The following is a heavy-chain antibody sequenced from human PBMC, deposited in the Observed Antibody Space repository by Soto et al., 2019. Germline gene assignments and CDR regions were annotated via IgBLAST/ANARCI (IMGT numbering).Heavy chain of an antibody. J-gene: IGHJ4*02. CDR3: ARDDTAVAVFYFDY. V-gene: IGHV3-30-3*01. Sequence: GESLKISCAASGFTFSSYAMHWVRQAPGKGLEWVAVISYDGSNKYYADSVKGRFTISRDNSKNTLYLQMNSLRAEDTAVYYCARDDTAVAVFYFDYWGQGTLVTVSS. CDR2: ISYDGSNK. CDR1: GFTFSSYA. D-gene: IGHD6-19*01.